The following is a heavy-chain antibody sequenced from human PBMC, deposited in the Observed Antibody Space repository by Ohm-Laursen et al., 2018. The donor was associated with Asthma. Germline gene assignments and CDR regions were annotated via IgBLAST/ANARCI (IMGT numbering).Heavy chain of an antibody. D-gene: IGHD3-3*01. Sequence: SLRLSCSASGFTFSSYSMNWVRQAPGKGLEWVSYISSSSSTIYYADSVKGRFTISRDNAKNSLYLQMNSLRAEDTAVYYCARGLILEWLLYEYYFDYWGQGTLVTVSS. V-gene: IGHV3-48*04. CDR1: GFTFSSYS. CDR2: ISSSSSTI. CDR3: ARGLILEWLLYEYYFDY. J-gene: IGHJ4*02.